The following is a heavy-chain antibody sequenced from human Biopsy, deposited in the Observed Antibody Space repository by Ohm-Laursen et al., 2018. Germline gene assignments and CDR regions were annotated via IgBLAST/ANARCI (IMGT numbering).Heavy chain of an antibody. V-gene: IGHV4-61*01. CDR1: GASVNTFNFY. J-gene: IGHJ6*02. Sequence: SETLSLTCTVSGASVNTFNFYWAWIRQPPGKGLEWIGYIFYSGTTKYNPSLQRRVRLSLDTANNQFSLTLRSVSAAVTATCYCARAYYYGAGSFYSPWMEVWGQGTTVSVS. CDR3: ARAYYYGAGSFYSPWMEV. D-gene: IGHD3-10*01. CDR2: IFYSGTT.